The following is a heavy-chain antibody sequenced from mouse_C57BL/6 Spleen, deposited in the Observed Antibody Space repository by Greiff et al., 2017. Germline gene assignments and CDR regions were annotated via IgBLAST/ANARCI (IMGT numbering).Heavy chain of an antibody. J-gene: IGHJ3*01. CDR3: ARPGLTGTFWFAY. CDR2: ISSGGSYT. CDR1: GFTFSSYG. D-gene: IGHD4-1*01. V-gene: IGHV5-6*01. Sequence: EVKLMESGGDLVKPGGSLKLSCAASGFTFSSYGMSWVRQTPDKRLEWVATISSGGSYTYYPDSVKGRFTISRDNAKNTLYLQMSMLKSEDTAMYYCARPGLTGTFWFAYWGQGTLVTVSA.